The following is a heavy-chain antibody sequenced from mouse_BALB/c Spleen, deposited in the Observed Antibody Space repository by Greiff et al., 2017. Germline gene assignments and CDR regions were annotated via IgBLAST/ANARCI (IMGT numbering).Heavy chain of an antibody. D-gene: IGHD2-3*01. V-gene: IGHV14-1*02. CDR2: IDPENGNT. J-gene: IGHJ1*01. Sequence: VQLKESGAELVRPGALVKLSCKASGFNIKDYYMHWVKQRPEQGLEWIGWIDPENGNTIYDPKFQGKASITADTSSNTAYLQLSSLTSEDTAVYYCVIYDGYYFDVWGAGTTVTVSS. CDR1: GFNIKDYY. CDR3: VIYDGYYFDV.